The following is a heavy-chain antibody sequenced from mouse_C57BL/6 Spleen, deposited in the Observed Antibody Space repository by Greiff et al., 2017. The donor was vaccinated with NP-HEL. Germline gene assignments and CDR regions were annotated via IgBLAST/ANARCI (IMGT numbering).Heavy chain of an antibody. V-gene: IGHV3-6*01. CDR1: GYSITSGYY. J-gene: IGHJ3*01. Sequence: EVKLMESGPGLVKPSQSLSLTCSVTGYSITSGYYWNWIRQFPGNKLEWMGYISYDGSNNYNPSLKNRISITRDTSKNQFFLKLNSVTTEDTATYYCAREGYYDYGGFAYWGQGTLVTVSA. D-gene: IGHD2-4*01. CDR3: AREGYYDYGGFAY. CDR2: ISYDGSN.